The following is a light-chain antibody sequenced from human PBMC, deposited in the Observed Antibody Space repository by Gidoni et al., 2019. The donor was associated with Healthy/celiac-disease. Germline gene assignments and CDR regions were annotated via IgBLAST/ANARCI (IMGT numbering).Light chain of an antibody. J-gene: IGLJ3*02. CDR1: ALPKQY. V-gene: IGLV3-25*02. CDR3: QSADSSGTWV. Sequence: SYELTQPPSVSVSPGQTARITCSGDALPKQYAYWYQQKPGQAPVLVISKDSERPSGLPDRFSGSCSGTTVTLTIRGVQAEDEADYYCQSADSSGTWVFGGGTKLTVL. CDR2: KDS.